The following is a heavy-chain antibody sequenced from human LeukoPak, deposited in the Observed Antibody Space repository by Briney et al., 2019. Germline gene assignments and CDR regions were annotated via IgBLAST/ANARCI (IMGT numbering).Heavy chain of an antibody. CDR1: GFTFSSYW. CDR2: IKQDGSEK. D-gene: IGHD2-2*01. Sequence: PGGSLRPSCAASGFTFSSYWMSWVRQAPGKGLEWVANIKQDGSEKYYVDSVKGRFTISRDNAKNSLYLQMNSLRAEDTAVYYCAGAEMPYYLDYWGQGTLVTVSS. V-gene: IGHV3-7*01. J-gene: IGHJ4*02. CDR3: AGAEMPYYLDY.